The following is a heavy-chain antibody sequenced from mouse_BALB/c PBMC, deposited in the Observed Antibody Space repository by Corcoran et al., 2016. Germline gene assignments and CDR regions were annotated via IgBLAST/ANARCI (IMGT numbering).Heavy chain of an antibody. CDR2: IDPANGDT. CDR3: ARWDWYFDV. CDR1: GFNIKDTY. V-gene: IGHV14-3*02. Sequence: EVQLQQSGAELVKPGASVKLSCTASGFNIKDTYMHWVKQRPEQGLEWIGRIDPANGDTKYDPKFQGKATITADTSPNTAYLQLSSLTSEDTAVYYCARWDWYFDVCGAGTTVTVSS. J-gene: IGHJ1*01.